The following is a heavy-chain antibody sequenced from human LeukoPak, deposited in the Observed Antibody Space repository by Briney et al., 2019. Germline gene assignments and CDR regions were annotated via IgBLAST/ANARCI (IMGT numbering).Heavy chain of an antibody. D-gene: IGHD3-3*01. CDR2: NYYSGST. CDR1: GGSISSGDYY. Sequence: SETLSLTCTVSGGSISSGDYYWSWIRQPPAKGLERVGHNYYSGSTYYNPSLKSRVTISVDTSKNQFSLKLSSVTAADTAVYYCARYFQPDLWSGYHFDYWGQGTLVTVSS. J-gene: IGHJ4*02. V-gene: IGHV4-30-4*08. CDR3: ARYFQPDLWSGYHFDY.